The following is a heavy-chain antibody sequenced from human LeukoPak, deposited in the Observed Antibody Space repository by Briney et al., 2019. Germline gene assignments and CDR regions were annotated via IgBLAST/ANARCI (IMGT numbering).Heavy chain of an antibody. J-gene: IGHJ4*02. CDR1: GYTFTSYD. CDR3: VRGYDSRGYSSVDS. Sequence: ASVKVSCKASGYTFTSYDINWVRQATGQGLEWMGWMNPNSGNIGYAQKFQDRVTMTTNTPISTAYMELSSLRSEDTAVYYCVRGYDSRGYSSVDSWGQGTLVTVSS. CDR2: MNPNSGNI. V-gene: IGHV1-8*01. D-gene: IGHD3-22*01.